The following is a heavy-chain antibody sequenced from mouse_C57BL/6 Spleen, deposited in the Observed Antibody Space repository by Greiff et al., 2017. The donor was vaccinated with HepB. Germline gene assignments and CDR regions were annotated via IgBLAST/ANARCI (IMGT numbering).Heavy chain of an antibody. V-gene: IGHV5-16*01. J-gene: IGHJ1*03. D-gene: IGHD1-1*01. CDR2: INSDGSST. Sequence: DVMLVESEGGLVQPGSSMKLSCTASGFTFSDYYMAWVRQVPEKGLEWVANINSDGSSTYYLDSLKSRFIISRDNAKNILYLQMSSLKSEDTATYYCARDPSLYYDGSSLRHWYFDVWGTGTTVTVSS. CDR1: GFTFSDYY. CDR3: ARDPSLYYDGSSLRHWYFDV.